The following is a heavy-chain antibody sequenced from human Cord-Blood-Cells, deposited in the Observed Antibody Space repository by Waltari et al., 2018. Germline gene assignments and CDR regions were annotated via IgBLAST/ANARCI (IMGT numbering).Heavy chain of an antibody. D-gene: IGHD3-3*01. J-gene: IGHJ5*02. CDR3: ARLDFWSGYNWFDP. V-gene: IGHV4-39*01. CDR1: GGSISSSIYY. Sequence: QLQLQESGPGLVKPSETLSLTCTVSGGSISSSIYYWGWIRQPPGKGLGWIGSIYYSGRTYYNPSLKSRVTISVDTSKNQFSLKLSSVTAADTAVYYCARLDFWSGYNWFDPWGQGTLVTVSS. CDR2: IYYSGRT.